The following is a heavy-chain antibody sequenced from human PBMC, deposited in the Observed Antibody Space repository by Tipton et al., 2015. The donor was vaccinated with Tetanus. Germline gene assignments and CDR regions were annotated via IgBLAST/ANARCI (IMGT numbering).Heavy chain of an antibody. CDR2: IYYSGSS. J-gene: IGHJ6*02. CDR1: GGSISGSSYY. V-gene: IGHV4-39*02. CDR3: ARDHGITWGGMGYYYGMDV. Sequence: TLSLTCTVSGGSISGSSYYWGWIRQPPGKGLEWIGSIYYSGSSYYNPTLKSRVTISVDTSKNQFSLKLSSVTAADTAVYYCARDHGITWGGMGYYYGMDVWGQGTTVTVSS. D-gene: IGHD3-16*01.